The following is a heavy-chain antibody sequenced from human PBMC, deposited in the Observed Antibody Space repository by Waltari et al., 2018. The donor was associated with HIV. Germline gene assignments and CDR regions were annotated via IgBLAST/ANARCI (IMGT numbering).Heavy chain of an antibody. V-gene: IGHV4-39*01. J-gene: IGHJ2*01. CDR1: GGSISSSSYY. D-gene: IGHD6-19*01. Sequence: QLQLQESGPGLVKPSETLSLTCTVSGGSISSSSYYWGWIRQPPGKGLEWIGNIYYSGSTYYNPSLKSRVTISVDTSKNQFSLKLRSVTAADTAVYYCARICIAVVGTTSYWYFDLWGRGTLVTVSS. CDR2: IYYSGST. CDR3: ARICIAVVGTTSYWYFDL.